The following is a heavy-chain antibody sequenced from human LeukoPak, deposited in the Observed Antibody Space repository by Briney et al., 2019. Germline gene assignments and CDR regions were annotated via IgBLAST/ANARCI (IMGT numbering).Heavy chain of an antibody. Sequence: PSETLSLTCAVYGGSFSGYYWSWIRQPPGKGLEWIGYIYYSGSTYYNPSLKSRVTISVDTSKNQFSLKLSSVTAADTAVYYCARDSPTPSREEEASYFDYWGQGTLVTVSS. D-gene: IGHD1-26*01. CDR3: ARDSPTPSREEEASYFDY. CDR2: IYYSGST. CDR1: GGSFSGYY. V-gene: IGHV4-30-4*01. J-gene: IGHJ4*02.